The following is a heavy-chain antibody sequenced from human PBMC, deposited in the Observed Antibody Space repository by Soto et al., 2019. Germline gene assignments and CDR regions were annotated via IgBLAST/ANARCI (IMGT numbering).Heavy chain of an antibody. D-gene: IGHD2-2*01. CDR2: IDPSDSYT. V-gene: IGHV5-10-1*01. J-gene: IGHJ6*02. CDR3: ARLGDIVVVPAAWYYGMDV. CDR1: EYTFTNNW. Sequence: GESLKISCQGSEYTFTNNWISWVRQMPGKGLEWMGRIDPSDSYTNYSPSFQGHVTISADKSISTAYLQWSSLKASDTAMYYCARLGDIVVVPAAWYYGMDVWGQGTTVTV.